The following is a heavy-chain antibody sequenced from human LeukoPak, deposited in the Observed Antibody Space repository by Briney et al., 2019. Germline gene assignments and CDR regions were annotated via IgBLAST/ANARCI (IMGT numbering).Heavy chain of an antibody. J-gene: IGHJ4*02. D-gene: IGHD3-22*01. CDR2: IYPGDSDT. Sequence: GESLQISCKGSGYSFTSYWIGWVRQVPGKGVEWMGIIYPGDSDTRYSPSFQGQVTISADKSSSTAYLQWSSLKASDTAMYYCARLPHYYDSSGYHGGYYFDYWGQGTLVTVSS. CDR3: ARLPHYYDSSGYHGGYYFDY. V-gene: IGHV5-51*01. CDR1: GYSFTSYW.